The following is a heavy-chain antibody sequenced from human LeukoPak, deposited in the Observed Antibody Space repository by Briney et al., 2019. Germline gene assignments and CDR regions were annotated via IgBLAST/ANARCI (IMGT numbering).Heavy chain of an antibody. Sequence: SETLSLTCTVSGGSISSSSYYWGWIRQPPGEGLEWIGSIYYSVSTYYNPSLKSRVTISVGTSKNQFSLKLRSVTAADTTVYYCARHRSNYYGSGISYFDYWGQGTLVTVSS. V-gene: IGHV4-39*01. D-gene: IGHD3-10*01. CDR2: IYYSVST. CDR3: ARHRSNYYGSGISYFDY. CDR1: GGSISSSSYY. J-gene: IGHJ4*02.